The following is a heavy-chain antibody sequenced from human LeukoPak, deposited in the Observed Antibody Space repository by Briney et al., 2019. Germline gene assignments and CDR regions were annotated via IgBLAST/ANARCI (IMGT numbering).Heavy chain of an antibody. Sequence: PGGSLRLSCAASGFTVSSNYMSWVRQAPGKGLERASVIYSGGSTYYADSVKGRFTISRDNSKNTLYLQMNSLRAEDTAVYYCARARGQQLAFDYWGQGTLVTVSS. D-gene: IGHD6-13*01. CDR1: GFTVSSNY. CDR3: ARARGQQLAFDY. V-gene: IGHV3-66*02. J-gene: IGHJ4*02. CDR2: IYSGGST.